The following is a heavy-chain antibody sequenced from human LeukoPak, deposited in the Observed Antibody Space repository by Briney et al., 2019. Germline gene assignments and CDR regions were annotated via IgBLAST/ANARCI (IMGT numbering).Heavy chain of an antibody. CDR1: GYTFTSYD. CDR3: ARDLGYCTNGVCHNWFDP. Sequence: ASVKVSCKASGYTFTSYDINWVRQATRQGLEWMGWMNPNSGNTGYAQKFQGRVTMTRNTSISTAYMELSSLRSEDTAVYYCARDLGYCTNGVCHNWFDPWGQGTLVTVSS. D-gene: IGHD2-8*01. CDR2: MNPNSGNT. J-gene: IGHJ5*02. V-gene: IGHV1-8*01.